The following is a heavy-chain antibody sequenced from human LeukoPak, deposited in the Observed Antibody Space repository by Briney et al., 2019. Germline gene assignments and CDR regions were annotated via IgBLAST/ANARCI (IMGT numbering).Heavy chain of an antibody. CDR3: ARDQNFPRRDILTGGDAFDI. CDR2: INPSGGST. Sequence: ASVKVSCKASGYTFTSYYMHWVRQAPGQGLEWMGIINPSGGSTSYAQKFQGRVTITRDTSTSTVYMELSSLRSEDTAVYYCARDQNFPRRDILTGGDAFDIWGQGTMVTVSS. J-gene: IGHJ3*02. D-gene: IGHD3-9*01. CDR1: GYTFTSYY. V-gene: IGHV1-46*01.